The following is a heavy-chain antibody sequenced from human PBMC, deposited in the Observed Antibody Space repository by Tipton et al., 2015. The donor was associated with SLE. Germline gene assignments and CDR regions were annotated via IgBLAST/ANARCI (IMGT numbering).Heavy chain of an antibody. Sequence: SLRLSCAASGFTFSSYWMHWVRQAPGKGLVWVSRISSDGFNIAYADSVKGRFTTSRDNAKNTLYLQINSLRAEDTAVYVCARDWYSAGDYWGQAALVTVSS. J-gene: IGHJ4*02. CDR1: GFTFSSYW. CDR3: ARDWYSAGDY. V-gene: IGHV3-74*03. D-gene: IGHD6-13*01. CDR2: ISSDGFNI.